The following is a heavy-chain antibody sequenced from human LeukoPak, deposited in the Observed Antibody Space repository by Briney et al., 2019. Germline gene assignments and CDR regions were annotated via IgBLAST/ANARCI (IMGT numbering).Heavy chain of an antibody. CDR3: ARDRASDFWSGYYTPYYYMDV. CDR2: ISSSGSTI. Sequence: GGSLRLSCAASGFTFSSYEMNWVRQAPGKGLEWVSYISSSGSTIYYADSVKGRFTISRDNAKNSLYLQMNSLRAEDTAVYYCARDRASDFWSGYYTPYYYMDVWGKGTTVTVSS. V-gene: IGHV3-48*03. D-gene: IGHD3-3*01. J-gene: IGHJ6*03. CDR1: GFTFSSYE.